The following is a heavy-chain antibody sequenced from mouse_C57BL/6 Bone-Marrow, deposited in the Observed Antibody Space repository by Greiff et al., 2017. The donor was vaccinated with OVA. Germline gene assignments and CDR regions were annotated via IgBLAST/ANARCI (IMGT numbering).Heavy chain of an antibody. CDR3: ARGEDSYYYAMDY. J-gene: IGHJ4*01. V-gene: IGHV1-64*01. Sequence: QVQLQQPGAELVKPGASVKLSCKASGYTFTSYWMHWVKQRPGQGLEWIGMIHPNSGSTNYNEKFKSKATLTVDKSSSTAYMQLSSLTSEDSAVYYCARGEDSYYYAMDYWGQGTSVTVSS. CDR1: GYTFTSYW. CDR2: IHPNSGST.